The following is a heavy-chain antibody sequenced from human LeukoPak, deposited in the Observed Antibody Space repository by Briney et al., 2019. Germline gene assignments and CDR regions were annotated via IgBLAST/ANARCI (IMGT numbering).Heavy chain of an antibody. CDR1: GGSISSGGYY. CDR3: ARDTYYYGSGSYYNGVYYYYGMDV. Sequence: PSQTLSLTCTVSGGSISSGGYYWSWIRQHPGKGLEWIGNIYYSGSTYYNPSLKSRVTISVDTSKNQFSLKLSSVTAADTAVYYCARDTYYYGSGSYYNGVYYYYGMDVWGQGTTVTVSS. V-gene: IGHV4-31*03. J-gene: IGHJ6*02. D-gene: IGHD3-10*01. CDR2: IYYSGST.